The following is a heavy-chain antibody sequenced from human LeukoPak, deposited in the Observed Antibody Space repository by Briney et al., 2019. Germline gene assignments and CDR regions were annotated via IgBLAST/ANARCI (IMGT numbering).Heavy chain of an antibody. Sequence: GESLKISWKGFGYSFTSYWNGWVRQMPGKGLEGMGIIYPGDSDTRYSPSFQGQVTISDDKSISTAYLQWSSLKASDTAMYYCARGRLGYSSSWYPYWGQGTLVTVSS. V-gene: IGHV5-51*01. J-gene: IGHJ4*02. CDR1: GYSFTSYW. D-gene: IGHD6-13*01. CDR3: ARGRLGYSSSWYPY. CDR2: IYPGDSDT.